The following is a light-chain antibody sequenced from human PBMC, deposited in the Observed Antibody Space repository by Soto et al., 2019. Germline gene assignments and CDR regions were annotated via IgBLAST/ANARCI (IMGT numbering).Light chain of an antibody. CDR3: QQYSTYST. Sequence: DIQMTQSPSALSASVGDRVIITCRASQNITRWLAWYQQKPGKAPKLLIYKASSLESGVPSRFSGSGSGTDFTLTISSLQPDDFATYYCQQYSTYSTFGQGTKVDIK. CDR1: QNITRW. CDR2: KAS. J-gene: IGKJ1*01. V-gene: IGKV1-5*03.